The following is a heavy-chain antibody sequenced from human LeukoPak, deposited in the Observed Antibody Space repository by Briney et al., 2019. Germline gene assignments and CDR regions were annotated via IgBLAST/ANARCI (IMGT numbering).Heavy chain of an antibody. J-gene: IGHJ4*02. CDR3: ARVGSSSWHYYFDY. CDR2: IYYTGTT. D-gene: IGHD6-13*01. V-gene: IGHV4-59*01. Sequence: SETLSLTCTMSGDSTNTYFWSWIRQPPGKGLEWIGYIYYTGTTNYNPSLKSRVTISVDTSKNQFSLKLSSVTAADTAVYYCARVGSSSWHYYFDYWGQGTLVTVSS. CDR1: GDSTNTYF.